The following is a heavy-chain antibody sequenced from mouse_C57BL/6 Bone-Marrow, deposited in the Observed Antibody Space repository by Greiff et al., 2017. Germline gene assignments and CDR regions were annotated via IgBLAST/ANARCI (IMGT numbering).Heavy chain of an antibody. CDR1: GFSLTSYG. CDR3: AKVVYDYDGGYAMDY. J-gene: IGHJ4*01. D-gene: IGHD2-4*01. V-gene: IGHV2-5*01. CDR2: IWRGGST. Sequence: VQLQQSGPGLVQPSQSLSITCTVSGFSLTSYGVHWVRQSPGKGLEWLGVIWRGGSTDCNAAFMSRLSITKDNSKSQVFFKMNSLQADDTAIYYCAKVVYDYDGGYAMDYWGQGTSVTVSS.